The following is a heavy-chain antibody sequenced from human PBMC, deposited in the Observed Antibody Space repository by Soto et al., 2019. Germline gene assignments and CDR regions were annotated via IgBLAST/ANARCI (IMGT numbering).Heavy chain of an antibody. J-gene: IGHJ6*02. D-gene: IGHD6-6*01. CDR2: ISYDGSTK. Sequence: VQLVESGGGVVQPGRSLRLSCAASGFTFSSFGMHWVRQAPGKGLEWVAVISYDGSTKFYTDSVKGRFTIARDNSKNILYLQMNSLTIEDTAVFYCARSTSSTLNYYYGMDVWGQGTTVTVSS. V-gene: IGHV3-30*03. CDR3: ARSTSSTLNYYYGMDV. CDR1: GFTFSSFG.